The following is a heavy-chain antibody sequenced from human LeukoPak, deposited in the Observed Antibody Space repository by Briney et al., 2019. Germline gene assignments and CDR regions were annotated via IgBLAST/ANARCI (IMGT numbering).Heavy chain of an antibody. CDR3: ARADWGSIDY. CDR1: GLSFTHDW. CDR2: IRQDANVG. Sequence: PGGTLRLSSAASGLSFTHDWTAAVRPAPRKGLEWVAIIRQDANVGSYVDFAKGRFTIHIDNDKNSVYVQVHSLRAEDTAVYFCARADWGSIDYWGQGALVTVSS. D-gene: IGHD7-27*01. V-gene: IGHV3-7*01. J-gene: IGHJ4*02.